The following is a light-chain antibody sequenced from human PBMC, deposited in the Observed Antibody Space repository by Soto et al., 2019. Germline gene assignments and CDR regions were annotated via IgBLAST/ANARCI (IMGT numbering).Light chain of an antibody. V-gene: IGLV2-14*01. J-gene: IGLJ2*01. CDR3: SSYTSSSTRLVV. CDR1: SSDVGGYNY. CDR2: DVS. Sequence: QSVLTQPASVSGSPGQSITISCTGTSSDVGGYNYVSWYQQHPGKAPKLMISDVSNRPSGVSNRFSGSKSGNTASLTISGLQAEDEADYYCSSYTSSSTRLVVFGGGTKVTVL.